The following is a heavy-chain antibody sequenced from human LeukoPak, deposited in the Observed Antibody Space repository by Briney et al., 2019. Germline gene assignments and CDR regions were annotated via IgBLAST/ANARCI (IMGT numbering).Heavy chain of an antibody. V-gene: IGHV1-2*02. CDR3: ARGSAITMVRGVIDY. CDR2: INPNSGGT. D-gene: IGHD3-10*01. CDR1: GYTFTGYY. Sequence: ASVKVSCKASGYTFTGYYMHWVRPAPGQGREWMGWINPNSGGTNYAQKFQGRVTMTRDTSISTAYMELSRLRSDDTAVYYCARGSAITMVRGVIDYWGQGTLVTVSS. J-gene: IGHJ4*02.